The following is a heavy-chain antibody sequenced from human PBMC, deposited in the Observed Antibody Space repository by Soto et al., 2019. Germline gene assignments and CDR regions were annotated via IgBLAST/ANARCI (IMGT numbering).Heavy chain of an antibody. D-gene: IGHD3-9*01. CDR3: ARDDHGSYHALTGTYVRSDYYYYYGMDV. V-gene: IGHV1-18*01. CDR1: GYTFSDYG. J-gene: IGHJ6*02. CDR2: VSAYNGNT. Sequence: QVLLVQSGAEVKKPGASVKVSCKTSGYTFSDYGISWVRQAPGQGLQWMGWVSAYNGNTNYAPNLQGRVTMSTDTSTSTASIELRSLRADDTAVYYCARDDHGSYHALTGTYVRSDYYYYYGMDVWGQGTTVTVSS.